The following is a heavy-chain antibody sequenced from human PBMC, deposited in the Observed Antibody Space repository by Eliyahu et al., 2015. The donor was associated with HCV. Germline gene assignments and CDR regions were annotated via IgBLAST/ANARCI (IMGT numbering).Heavy chain of an antibody. D-gene: IGHD5-24*01. V-gene: IGHV1-46*01. J-gene: IGHJ6*02. CDR3: VRDPYNNPDQYYFYGMDV. CDR2: INPAGSST. Sequence: QVQLVQSGAEVKRPGASVRISCKASGDIFTRNFMHWGRQAPGQGPEWMGIINPAGSSTTYARKFQGRVTMTRDRSTRTVYMELSSLTSDDTAIYYCVRDPYNNPDQYYFYGMDVWGQGTSVTVSS. CDR1: GDIFTRNF.